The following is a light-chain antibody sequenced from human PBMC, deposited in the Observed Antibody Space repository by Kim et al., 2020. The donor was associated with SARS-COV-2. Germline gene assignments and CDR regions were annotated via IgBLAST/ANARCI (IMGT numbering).Light chain of an antibody. Sequence: SYELTQPPSVSVAPGKTARITCGGNNIGSKSVHWYQQKPGQAPVLVIYYDSDRPSWIPERFSGSNSGNTATLTISRVEAVDEADYYCQVWDSSSDHPEWVFGGGTQLTVL. CDR2: YDS. CDR1: NIGSKS. CDR3: QVWDSSSDHPEWV. J-gene: IGLJ3*02. V-gene: IGLV3-21*04.